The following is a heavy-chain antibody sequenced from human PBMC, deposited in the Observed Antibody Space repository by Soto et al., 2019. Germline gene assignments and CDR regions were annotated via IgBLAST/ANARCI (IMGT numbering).Heavy chain of an antibody. J-gene: IGHJ4*02. V-gene: IGHV4-34*01. D-gene: IGHD1-26*01. CDR2: INHSGST. CDR3: ARGLISGSHYSGGWYYFDS. CDR1: GGSFSDYY. Sequence: PSETLSLTCAVYGGSFSDYYWSWIRQPPGKGLEWIGEINHSGSTNYNPSLKSRVTISVHTSKSQFSLELSSVTAADTAVYYCARGLISGSHYSGGWYYFDSWGQGTQVTVSS.